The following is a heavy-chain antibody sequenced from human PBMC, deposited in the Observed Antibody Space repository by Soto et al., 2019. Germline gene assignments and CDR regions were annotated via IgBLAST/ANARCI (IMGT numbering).Heavy chain of an antibody. V-gene: IGHV1-46*01. Sequence: QVQLVQSGAEVKKPGASVKVSCKASGDTFTDYYIHWVRQAPGQGLEWMGTVNPSGGHTTYAQHFLGRMTMTRDTSTSSLYMELTSLTSEDTAVYYCARGGHVVVVTAALDFWGQGTLVTVSS. D-gene: IGHD2-21*02. CDR1: GDTFTDYY. J-gene: IGHJ4*02. CDR2: VNPSGGHT. CDR3: ARGGHVVVVTAALDF.